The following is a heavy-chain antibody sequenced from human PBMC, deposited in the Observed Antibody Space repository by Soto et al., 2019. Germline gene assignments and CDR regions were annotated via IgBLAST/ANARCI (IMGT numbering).Heavy chain of an antibody. Sequence: GGSLRLSCAASGFTFISYAMSWVLQAPWKGLEWVSAISGSGGSTYYADSVKGRFTISRDNSKNTLYLQMNSLRAEDTAVYYCAKGDYDFWSGYHPFDYWGQGTLVTVSS. V-gene: IGHV3-23*01. D-gene: IGHD3-3*01. CDR2: ISGSGGST. CDR1: GFTFISYA. CDR3: AKGDYDFWSGYHPFDY. J-gene: IGHJ4*02.